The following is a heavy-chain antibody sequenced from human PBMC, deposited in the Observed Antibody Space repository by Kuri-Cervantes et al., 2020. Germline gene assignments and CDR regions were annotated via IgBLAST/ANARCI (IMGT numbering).Heavy chain of an antibody. CDR3: ATAPLSGTTLSLFDY. V-gene: IGHV3-66*01. CDR1: GFTFSSDW. Sequence: GESLKISCAASGFTFSSDWMHWVRQAPGKGLEWVSVIYSGGSTYYADSVKGRFTISRDNSKNTLYLQMNSLRAEDTAVYYCATAPLSGTTLSLFDYWGQGTLVTVSS. J-gene: IGHJ4*02. D-gene: IGHD1-7*01. CDR2: IYSGGST.